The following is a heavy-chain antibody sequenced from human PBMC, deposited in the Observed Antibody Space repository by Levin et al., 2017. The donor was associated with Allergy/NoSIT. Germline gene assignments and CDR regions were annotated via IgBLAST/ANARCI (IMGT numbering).Heavy chain of an antibody. J-gene: IGHJ6*03. D-gene: IGHD2-15*01. CDR1: GGSFSGYY. Sequence: SQTLSLTCAVYGGSFSGYYWSWIRQPPGKGLEWIGEINHSGSTNYNPSLKSRVTISVDTSKNQFSLKLSSVTAADTAVYYCARGRYCSGGSCYPYYYDYMDVWGKGTTVTVSS. V-gene: IGHV4-34*01. CDR3: ARGRYCSGGSCYPYYYDYMDV. CDR2: INHSGST.